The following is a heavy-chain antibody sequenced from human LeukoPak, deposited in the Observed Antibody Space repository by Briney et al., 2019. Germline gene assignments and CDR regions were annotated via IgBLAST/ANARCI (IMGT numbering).Heavy chain of an antibody. Sequence: PSETLSLTCDVSGGSITQTNYWTWVRQPPGKGLEWIGEVNLQGGTNYNPSLLRRVAISVDTSANHVSLQMTSVTAADTAVYYCARGYRGYKYAYAWFDYWGQGTLVTVSS. CDR3: ARGYRGYKYAYAWFDY. J-gene: IGHJ4*02. CDR1: GGSITQTNY. D-gene: IGHD5-18*01. CDR2: VNLQGGT. V-gene: IGHV4-4*02.